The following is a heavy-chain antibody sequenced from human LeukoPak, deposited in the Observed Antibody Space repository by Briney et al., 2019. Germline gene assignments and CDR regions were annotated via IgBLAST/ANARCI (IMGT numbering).Heavy chain of an antibody. CDR2: MNPNSGNT. Sequence: ASVKVSCKASGYTFTSYDINWVRQAPGQGLEWMGWMNPNSGNTVYAQKFQGGVTITRNTSISTAYMELSSLRSEDTAVYYCARVVSILWWRRFYYYMDVWGKGTTVTVSS. V-gene: IGHV1-8*03. CDR1: GYTFTSYD. CDR3: ARVVSILWWRRFYYYMDV. D-gene: IGHD2-21*01. J-gene: IGHJ6*03.